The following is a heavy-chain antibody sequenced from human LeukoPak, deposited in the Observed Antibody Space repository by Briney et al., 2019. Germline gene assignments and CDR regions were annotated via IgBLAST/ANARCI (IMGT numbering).Heavy chain of an antibody. D-gene: IGHD3-3*01. CDR1: GGTFSSYA. Sequence: SVKVSYKASGGTFSSYAISWVRQAPGQGLEWMGGIIPIFGTANYAQKFQGRVTITTDESTSTAYMELSSLRSEDTAVYYCARTSYDFWSGYSNNWFDPWGQGTLVTVSS. CDR3: ARTSYDFWSGYSNNWFDP. J-gene: IGHJ5*02. V-gene: IGHV1-69*05. CDR2: IIPIFGTA.